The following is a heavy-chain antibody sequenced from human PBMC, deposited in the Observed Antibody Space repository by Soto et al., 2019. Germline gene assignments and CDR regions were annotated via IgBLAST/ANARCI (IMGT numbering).Heavy chain of an antibody. CDR1: GYSFTGYW. CDR3: ARYYGDSDRYFDY. D-gene: IGHD4-17*01. V-gene: IGHV5-51*01. J-gene: IGHJ4*02. Sequence: GESLKISCKASGYSFTGYWIAWVRQMPEKGLEWMGIIYPDDSDARYSPSFQGQVTISADKSITTACLQWSSLKASDTAMYYCARYYGDSDRYFDYWGQGSLVTVSS. CDR2: IYPDDSDA.